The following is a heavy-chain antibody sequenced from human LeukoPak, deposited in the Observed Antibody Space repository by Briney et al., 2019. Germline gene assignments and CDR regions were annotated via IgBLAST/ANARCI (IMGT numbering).Heavy chain of an antibody. V-gene: IGHV1-2*02. Sequence: ASVKVSCKASGYRFISNYIQWVRQAPGQGLEWMGWINPNSGGTNYAQKFQGRVTMTRDTSISTAYMELSRLRSDDTAVYYCARINTDSGSYYDYWGQGTLVTVSS. J-gene: IGHJ4*02. CDR2: INPNSGGT. CDR1: GYRFISNY. D-gene: IGHD1-26*01. CDR3: ARINTDSGSYYDY.